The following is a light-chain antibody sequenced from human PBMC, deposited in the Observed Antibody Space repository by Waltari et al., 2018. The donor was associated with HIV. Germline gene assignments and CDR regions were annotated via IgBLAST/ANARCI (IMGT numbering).Light chain of an antibody. V-gene: IGLV2-8*01. CDR1: SSDIGASNF. Sequence: QSALTQPPSASGSPGQSVAISCPGTSSDIGASNFVPWYQQQPGSAPKLIIFEVTKRPTGVPDRFSGSKSGNTASLTVSGLLPEDDADYYCSSYAGSNRFVVFGGGTRLTVL. J-gene: IGLJ2*01. CDR3: SSYAGSNRFVV. CDR2: EVT.